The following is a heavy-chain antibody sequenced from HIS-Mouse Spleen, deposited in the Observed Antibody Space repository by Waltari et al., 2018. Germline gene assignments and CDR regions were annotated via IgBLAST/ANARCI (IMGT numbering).Heavy chain of an antibody. CDR3: ARDLVQTGEGY. CDR2: IWYDGSNK. J-gene: IGHJ4*02. CDR1: GFTFSSYG. Sequence: QVQLVESGGGVVQPGRSLRLSCAESGFTFSSYGMHWVRQAPGKGLEWVAVIWYDGSNKYYADSVKGRFTISRDNSKNTLYLQMNSLRAEDTAVYYCARDLVQTGEGYWGQGTLVTVSS. V-gene: IGHV3-33*01. D-gene: IGHD7-27*01.